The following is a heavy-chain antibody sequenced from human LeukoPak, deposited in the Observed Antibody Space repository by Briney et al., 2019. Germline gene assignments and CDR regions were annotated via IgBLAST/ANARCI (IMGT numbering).Heavy chain of an antibody. Sequence: GGSLRLSCAASGFTFSSYGMHWVRQAPGKGLEWVAVISYDGSNKYYAGSVKGRFTISRDNSKNTLYLQMNSLRAEDTAVYYCAKEGYYGSGRTSFDIWGQGTMVTVSS. CDR2: ISYDGSNK. D-gene: IGHD3-10*01. CDR3: AKEGYYGSGRTSFDI. CDR1: GFTFSSYG. J-gene: IGHJ3*02. V-gene: IGHV3-30*18.